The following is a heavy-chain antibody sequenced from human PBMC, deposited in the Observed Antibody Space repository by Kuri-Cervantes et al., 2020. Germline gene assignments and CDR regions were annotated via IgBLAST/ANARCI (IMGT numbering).Heavy chain of an antibody. V-gene: IGHV3-23*01. CDR3: AKDQSGY. CDR2: ISGSGGST. CDR1: GFIFSSYW. J-gene: IGHJ4*02. Sequence: GGSLRLSCAGSGFIFSSYWMAWVRQAPGKGLEWVSAISGSGGSTCYADSVKGRFTISRDNSKNTLYLQMSSLRAEDTAVYYCAKDQSGYWGQGTLVTVSS.